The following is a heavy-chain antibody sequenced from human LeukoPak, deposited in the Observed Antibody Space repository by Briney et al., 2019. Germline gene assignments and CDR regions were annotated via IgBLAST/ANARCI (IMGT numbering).Heavy chain of an antibody. CDR1: GGSISTYY. CDR2: IDYSGST. V-gene: IGHV4-59*08. D-gene: IGHD1-1*01. Sequence: SETLSLTCTDSGGSISTYYWSWIRQPPGKGLEWIGYIDYSGSTNYNPSLKSRVTISVDASKNQFSLKLSSVTAADTAVYYCARPPTLDIWGQGTMVTVSS. J-gene: IGHJ3*02. CDR3: ARPPTLDI.